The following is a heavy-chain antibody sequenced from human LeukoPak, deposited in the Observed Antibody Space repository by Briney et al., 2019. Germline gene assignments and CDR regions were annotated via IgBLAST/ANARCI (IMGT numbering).Heavy chain of an antibody. D-gene: IGHD3-10*01. CDR3: ASGDYYGSGSYLTPGIY. CDR2: ISYDGSNK. Sequence: GGSLRLSCAASGFTFSSYAMHWVRQAPGKGLEWVAVISYDGSNKYYADSVKGRFTISRDNSKNTLYLQMNSLRAEDTAVYYCASGDYYGSGSYLTPGIYWGQGTLVTVSS. V-gene: IGHV3-30-3*01. J-gene: IGHJ4*02. CDR1: GFTFSSYA.